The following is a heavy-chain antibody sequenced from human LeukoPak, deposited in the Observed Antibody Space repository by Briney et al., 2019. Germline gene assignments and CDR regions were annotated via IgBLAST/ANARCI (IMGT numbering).Heavy chain of an antibody. CDR3: ARCMVRGVIIPGY. D-gene: IGHD3-10*01. Sequence: GASVKVSCKASGYTFTSYYMHWVRQAPGQGLEWMGWMNPNSGNTGYAQKFQGRVTMTRNTSISTAYMELSSLRSEDTAVYYCARCMVRGVIIPGYWGQGTLVTVSS. CDR1: GYTFTSYY. V-gene: IGHV1-8*02. CDR2: MNPNSGNT. J-gene: IGHJ4*02.